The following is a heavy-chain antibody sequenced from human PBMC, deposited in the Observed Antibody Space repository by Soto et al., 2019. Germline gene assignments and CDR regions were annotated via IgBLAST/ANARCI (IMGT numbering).Heavy chain of an antibody. CDR1: GFLFSDYS. CDR3: ARDRVMTCPMNYFYFMDV. CDR2: ITGRSDYI. Sequence: GGSLRLSCAASGFLFSDYSMNWVRQAPGKGLEWVSSITGRSDYIYYADSVKGRFTIPRDNADNSLFLQMNNLRAEDTAVYYCARDRVMTCPMNYFYFMDVWGKGTTVTVSS. J-gene: IGHJ6*03. V-gene: IGHV3-21*06. D-gene: IGHD3-22*01.